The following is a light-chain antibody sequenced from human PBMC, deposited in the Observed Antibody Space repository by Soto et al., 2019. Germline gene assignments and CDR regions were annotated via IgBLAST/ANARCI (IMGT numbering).Light chain of an antibody. J-gene: IGLJ1*01. V-gene: IGLV1-51*01. Sequence: HSVLAQPPSVSAAPGQKVTISCSGSSSNIGGNSVSWYQQLPGTAHKLLIYDDNKRPSGIPARFSGSKSGTSATLGITGFQTGDEADYYCGSWDSSLSAYVFGTGTKVTV. CDR1: SSNIGGNS. CDR2: DDN. CDR3: GSWDSSLSAYV.